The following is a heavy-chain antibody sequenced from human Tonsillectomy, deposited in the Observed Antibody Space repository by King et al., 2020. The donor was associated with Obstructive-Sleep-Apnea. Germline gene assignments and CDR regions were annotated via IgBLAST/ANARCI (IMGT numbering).Heavy chain of an antibody. CDR1: GGSISSSSYY. CDR3: AALDEWFDP. Sequence: MQLQESGPGLVKPSETLSLTCTVSGGSISSSSYYWGWIRQPPGKGLEWIGSIYYSGSTYSNPSLKSRGTISVDTAKNQFSLKLSSVTAADTAVYYCAALDEWFDPWGQGTLVTVSS. CDR2: IYYSGST. J-gene: IGHJ5*02. V-gene: IGHV4-39*07. D-gene: IGHD3/OR15-3a*01.